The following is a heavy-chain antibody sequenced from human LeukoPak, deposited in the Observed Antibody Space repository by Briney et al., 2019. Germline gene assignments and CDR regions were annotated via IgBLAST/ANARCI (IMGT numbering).Heavy chain of an antibody. J-gene: IGHJ4*02. D-gene: IGHD3-22*01. V-gene: IGHV3-23*01. CDR3: AKGRGGAEDSSGYYYVPIDY. Sequence: GGSLRLSCAASGFTFSSYEMNWVRQAPGKGLEWVSAISGSGGSTYYADSVKGRFTISRDNSKNTLYLQMNSLRAEDTAVYYCAKGRGGAEDSSGYYYVPIDYWGQGTLVTVSS. CDR2: ISGSGGST. CDR1: GFTFSSYE.